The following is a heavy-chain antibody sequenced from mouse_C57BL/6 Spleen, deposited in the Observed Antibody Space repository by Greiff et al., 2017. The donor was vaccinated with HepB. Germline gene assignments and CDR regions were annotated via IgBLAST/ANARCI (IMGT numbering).Heavy chain of an antibody. D-gene: IGHD1-1*01. CDR2: IDPANGNT. Sequence: VQLKESVAELVRPGASVKLSCTASGFNIKNTYMHWVKQRPEQGLEWIGRIDPANGNTKYAPKFQGKATITADTSSNTAYLQLSSLTSEDTAIYYCAATVVATGYFDYWGQGTTLTVSS. J-gene: IGHJ2*01. CDR3: AATVVATGYFDY. CDR1: GFNIKNTY. V-gene: IGHV14-3*01.